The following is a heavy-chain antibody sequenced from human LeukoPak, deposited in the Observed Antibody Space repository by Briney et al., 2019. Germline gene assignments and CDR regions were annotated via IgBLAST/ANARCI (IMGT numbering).Heavy chain of an antibody. J-gene: IGHJ3*02. Sequence: GGSLRLSCAASGFIFSNYGMNWVRQAPGKGLEWVAAISASGSATSYADSVKGRFTISRDNSKNTLYLQMNGLRAEDTAVYYCAKDRRGNAPRGAFDIWGQGTMVTVSS. CDR3: AKDRRGNAPRGAFDI. CDR2: ISASGSAT. D-gene: IGHD1-1*01. CDR1: GFIFSNYG. V-gene: IGHV3-23*01.